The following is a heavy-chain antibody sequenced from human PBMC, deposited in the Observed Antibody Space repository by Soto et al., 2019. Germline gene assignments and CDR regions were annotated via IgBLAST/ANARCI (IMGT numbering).Heavy chain of an antibody. J-gene: IGHJ3*02. Sequence: QLQLQESGPGLMKPSESLSLTCTVSGGSISSSLYYWGWIRQPPGKGLEWIGSFYSSVSTHYNPSLTSRVTISVDTSKNQFYLKLSSATAADTAVYYCARLPYYDSPPVTFDIWGQGTMVTVSS. CDR2: FYSSVST. CDR1: GGSISSSLYY. CDR3: ARLPYYDSPPVTFDI. D-gene: IGHD3-22*01. V-gene: IGHV4-39*01.